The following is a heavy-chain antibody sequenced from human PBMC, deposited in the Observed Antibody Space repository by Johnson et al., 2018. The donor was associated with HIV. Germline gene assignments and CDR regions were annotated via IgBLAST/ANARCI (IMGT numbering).Heavy chain of an antibody. CDR2: ISNDGYNN. J-gene: IGHJ3*02. Sequence: VQLVESGGGVVQPGRSLRLSCAASRFTFKTYTMHWVRQAPRKGLEWVALISNDGYNNYYADSVKGRFTISRDNSKNILSLQMNSLRVEDTAVYYCARPRIAVLPAGAFDIWGQGTMVTVSS. D-gene: IGHD2-2*01. CDR3: ARPRIAVLPAGAFDI. CDR1: RFTFKTYT. V-gene: IGHV3-30*04.